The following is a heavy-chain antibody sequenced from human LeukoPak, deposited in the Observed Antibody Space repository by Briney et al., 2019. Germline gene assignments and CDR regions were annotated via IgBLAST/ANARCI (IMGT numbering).Heavy chain of an antibody. CDR3: ARESNLYYGSGSSDY. Sequence: SETLPLTCTVSGGSLSSYYWSWIRQPPGKGLEYVGYIYYSGSTNYNPSLKSRVTISVDTSKNQFSLTLSSVTAADTAVYYCARESNLYYGSGSSDYWGQGTLVTVSS. J-gene: IGHJ4*02. D-gene: IGHD3-10*01. CDR1: GGSLSSYY. V-gene: IGHV4-59*01. CDR2: IYYSGST.